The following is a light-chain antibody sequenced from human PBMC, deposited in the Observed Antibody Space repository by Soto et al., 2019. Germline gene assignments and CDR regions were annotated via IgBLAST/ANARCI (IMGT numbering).Light chain of an antibody. CDR2: EVS. CDR3: SSYKSSSAYV. V-gene: IGLV2-14*01. J-gene: IGLJ1*01. Sequence: QSALTQPASVSGSPGQSITISCTGTSSDVGGYNYVSWYQQHPGKAPKLMIYEVSNRPSGVSNRFSGSKSGNTASLTISGLQAEDESDYYCSSYKSSSAYVFGPGTNVTVL. CDR1: SSDVGGYNY.